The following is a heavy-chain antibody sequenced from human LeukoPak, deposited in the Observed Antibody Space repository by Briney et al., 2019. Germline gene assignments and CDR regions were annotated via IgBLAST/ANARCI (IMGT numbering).Heavy chain of an antibody. J-gene: IGHJ4*02. V-gene: IGHV3-9*01. CDR2: ISWNSGSI. CDR3: AKAKTYSSSPIDY. Sequence: GRSLRLSCAASGFTFDDYAMHWVRQAPGKGLEWVSGISWNSGSIGYADSVKGRFTISRDNAKNSLYLQMNSLRAEDTALYYCAKAKTYSSSPIDYWGQGTLVTVSS. CDR1: GFTFDDYA. D-gene: IGHD6-13*01.